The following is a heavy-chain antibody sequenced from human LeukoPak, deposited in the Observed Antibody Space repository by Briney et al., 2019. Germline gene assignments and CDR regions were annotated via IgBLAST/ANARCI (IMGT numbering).Heavy chain of an antibody. Sequence: PGGSLRLSCAASGFTFSSYGMNWVRQAPGKGLEWLSTISGSGDNTYYADSVKGRFTVSRDNSKNTLYLQMNSLRVEDTAMYYCAKGAYYADWGQGTLVTVSS. V-gene: IGHV3-23*01. CDR3: AKGAYYAD. D-gene: IGHD3-3*01. CDR2: ISGSGDNT. J-gene: IGHJ4*02. CDR1: GFTFSSYG.